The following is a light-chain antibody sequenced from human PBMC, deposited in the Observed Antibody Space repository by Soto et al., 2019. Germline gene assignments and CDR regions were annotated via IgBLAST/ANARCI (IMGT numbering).Light chain of an antibody. V-gene: IGKV3-20*01. J-gene: IGKJ1*01. CDR3: HQYGSSAWT. CDR1: QSVSSGY. CDR2: GAS. Sequence: EIVLPQSPGTLSLSPGERATLSCRASQSVSSGYLAWYQQKPGQAPRLLIYGASSRATGIPDRFSGSGSGTDFTLIISRQEPEDFAVYYCHQYGSSAWTFGQGTKVEIK.